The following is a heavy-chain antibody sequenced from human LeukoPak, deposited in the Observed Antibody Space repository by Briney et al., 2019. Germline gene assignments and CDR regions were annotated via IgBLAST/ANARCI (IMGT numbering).Heavy chain of an antibody. Sequence: SETLSLTCTVSGGSISSSSYYWGWIRQPPGKGLEWIGSIYYSGSTYYNPSLKSRVTISVDTSKNQFSLKLSSVTAADTAVYYCARDYGVVAVPDAFDIWGQGTMVTVSS. CDR1: GGSISSSSYY. CDR2: IYYSGST. V-gene: IGHV4-39*07. D-gene: IGHD2-15*01. CDR3: ARDYGVVAVPDAFDI. J-gene: IGHJ3*02.